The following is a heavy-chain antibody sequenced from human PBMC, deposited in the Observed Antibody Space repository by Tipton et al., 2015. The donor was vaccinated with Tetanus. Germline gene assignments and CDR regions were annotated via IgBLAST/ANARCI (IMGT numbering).Heavy chain of an antibody. Sequence: SGFTFSSYGMHWVRQAPGKGLEWVAVISYDGSNKYYADSVKGRFTISRDNSKNTLYLQMNSLRAEDTAVYYCAKTEDSSGYYYPYYFDYWGQGTLVTVSS. V-gene: IGHV3-30*18. CDR3: AKTEDSSGYYYPYYFDY. CDR1: GFTFSSYG. D-gene: IGHD3-22*01. CDR2: ISYDGSNK. J-gene: IGHJ4*02.